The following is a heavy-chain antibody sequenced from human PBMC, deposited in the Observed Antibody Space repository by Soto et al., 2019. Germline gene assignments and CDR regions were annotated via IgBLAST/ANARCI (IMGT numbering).Heavy chain of an antibody. V-gene: IGHV3-48*01. CDR1: GFTFSDYS. CDR3: ARDKMGELSIADY. CDR2: ISESSDTI. J-gene: IGHJ4*02. D-gene: IGHD3-16*02. Sequence: EVQLVESGGGLVQPGGSLRLSCTASGFTFSDYSMDWVRQTPGKGLEWLSNISESSDTIYYADSVKGRFTISRDNAKNSLFLQMSSLRGEDTAVYYCARDKMGELSIADYWGQGTPVTVSS.